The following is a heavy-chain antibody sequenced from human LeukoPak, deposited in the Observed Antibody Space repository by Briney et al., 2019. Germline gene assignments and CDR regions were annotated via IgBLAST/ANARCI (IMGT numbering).Heavy chain of an antibody. CDR1: GDSVSSNSAA. J-gene: IGHJ6*03. D-gene: IGHD4-17*01. CDR3: ARAFRATVTDTYYYYYYMDV. V-gene: IGHV6-1*01. Sequence: SQTLSPTCAISGDSVSSNSAAWNWIRQSPSRGLEWLGRTYYRSKWYNDYAVSVKSRITINPDTSKNQFSLQLNSVTPEDTAVYYCARAFRATVTDTYYYYYYMDVWGKGTTVTVSS. CDR2: TYYRSKWYN.